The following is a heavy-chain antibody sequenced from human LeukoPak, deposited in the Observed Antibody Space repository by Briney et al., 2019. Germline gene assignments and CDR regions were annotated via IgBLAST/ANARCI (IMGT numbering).Heavy chain of an antibody. V-gene: IGHV3-9*01. D-gene: IGHD3-22*01. CDR3: ARDFYYDGSGFYSLFDY. J-gene: IGHJ4*02. CDR1: GFTFDDYA. Sequence: GGSLRLSCAASGFTFDDYAMHWVRQAPGKGLEWVSGISWNSGSIGYADSVKVRFSISRDNAKKTLYLQMNSLRAEDTAVYYCARDFYYDGSGFYSLFDYWGQGTLVTVSS. CDR2: ISWNSGSI.